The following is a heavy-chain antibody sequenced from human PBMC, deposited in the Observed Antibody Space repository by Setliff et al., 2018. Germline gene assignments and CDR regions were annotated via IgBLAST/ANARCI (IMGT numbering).Heavy chain of an antibody. CDR3: ARGGTYRYFDY. CDR2: IYQSGDT. Sequence: SETLSLTCSVSGVSINSISYYWTWLRQHPGKGLEWIGYIYQSGDTYFNPSLRRRLTISVDTSKNQFSLKLRSVTAADTAVYYCARGGTYRYFDYWGQGALVTVSS. J-gene: IGHJ4*02. CDR1: GVSINSISYY. V-gene: IGHV4-39*07.